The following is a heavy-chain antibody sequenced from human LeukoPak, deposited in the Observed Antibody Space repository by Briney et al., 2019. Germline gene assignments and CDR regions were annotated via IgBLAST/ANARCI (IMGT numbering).Heavy chain of an antibody. V-gene: IGHV1-3*01. CDR1: GYTFTNYA. CDR3: AIRDGHTDL. CDR2: INAANGYA. J-gene: IGHJ5*02. Sequence: ASVKVSCKASGYTFTNYAMHWVRQAPGQRPEWLAWINAANGYARYSQNLQGRVIITRDTSASTAYMEVNNLRSDDTAMYYCAIRDGHTDLWGQGNLVTVSS. D-gene: IGHD5-24*01.